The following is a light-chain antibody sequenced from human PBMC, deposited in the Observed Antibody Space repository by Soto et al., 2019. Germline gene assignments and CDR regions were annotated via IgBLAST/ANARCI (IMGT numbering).Light chain of an antibody. Sequence: DIVLTQSPGTLYLSPGERGTLSCSASQSVSSNYLAWYQQKPGQAPRLLIYSAFSRATGIPDRFRGSGSGTDFTLTISRLEPEDFAVYYCQYYGSSPWTFGQGTKLEFK. J-gene: IGKJ1*01. CDR3: QYYGSSPWT. V-gene: IGKV3-20*01. CDR1: QSVSSNY. CDR2: SAF.